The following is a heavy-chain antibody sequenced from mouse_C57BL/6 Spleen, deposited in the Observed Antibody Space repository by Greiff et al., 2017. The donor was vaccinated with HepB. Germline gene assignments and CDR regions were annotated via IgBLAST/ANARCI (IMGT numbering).Heavy chain of an antibody. Sequence: EVHLQQSGPELVKPGDSVKISCKASGYSFTGYFMNWVMQSHGKSLEWIGRINPYNGDTFYNQKFKGKATLTVDKSSSTAHMELRSLTSEDSAVYYCARLGSFDYWGQGTTLTVSS. V-gene: IGHV1-20*01. CDR3: ARLGSFDY. J-gene: IGHJ2*01. D-gene: IGHD4-1*01. CDR1: GYSFTGYF. CDR2: INPYNGDT.